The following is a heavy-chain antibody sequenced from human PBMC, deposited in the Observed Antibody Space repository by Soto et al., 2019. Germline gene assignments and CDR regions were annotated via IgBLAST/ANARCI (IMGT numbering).Heavy chain of an antibody. V-gene: IGHV3-66*01. CDR3: ARAGSRGFFAMFAFDI. CDR1: GFTVSSNY. J-gene: IGHJ3*02. Sequence: EVQLVESGGGLVQPGGSLRLSCAASGFTVSSNYMSWVRQAPGKGLEWVSVIYSGGSTYYADSVKGRFTISRDNSKNPLYLQMNSLRAEDTAVYYCARAGSRGFFAMFAFDIWGQGTMVTVSS. CDR2: IYSGGST. D-gene: IGHD3-10*01.